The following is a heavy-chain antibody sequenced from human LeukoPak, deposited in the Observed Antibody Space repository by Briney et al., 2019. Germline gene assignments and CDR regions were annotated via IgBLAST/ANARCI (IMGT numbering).Heavy chain of an antibody. Sequence: GSSVKVSCKASGGTFSSYAISWVRQAPGQGLEWMGGIIPIFGTANYAQKLQGRVTITTDESTSTAYMELSSLRSEDTAVYYCARAAPTYYDSSGYFRFDYWGQGTLVTVSS. CDR3: ARAAPTYYDSSGYFRFDY. J-gene: IGHJ4*02. V-gene: IGHV1-69*05. D-gene: IGHD3-22*01. CDR2: IIPIFGTA. CDR1: GGTFSSYA.